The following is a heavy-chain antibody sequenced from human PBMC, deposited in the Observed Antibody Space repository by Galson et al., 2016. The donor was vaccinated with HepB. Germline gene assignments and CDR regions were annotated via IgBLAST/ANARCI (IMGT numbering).Heavy chain of an antibody. CDR2: VNTDGFSA. CDR3: ARVRSTAASDVYLSDGMDV. D-gene: IGHD5/OR15-5a*01. V-gene: IGHV3-74*01. J-gene: IGHJ6*02. CDR1: GFTFSNYW. Sequence: SLRLSCAASGFTFSNYWMHWVRQAPGKGLVWVSRVNTDGFSANYADSVKGRFFISRDNGKNTLYLEMNGLRVEDTAVYYCARVRSTAASDVYLSDGMDVWGQGTTVTVSS.